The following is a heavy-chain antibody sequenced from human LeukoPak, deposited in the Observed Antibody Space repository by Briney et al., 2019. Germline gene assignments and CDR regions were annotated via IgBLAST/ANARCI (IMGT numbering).Heavy chain of an antibody. J-gene: IGHJ6*04. D-gene: IGHD3-10*02. V-gene: IGHV3-43*01. Sequence: PGGSLRLSCAVSGFTFDDYTMHWVRQAPGKGLEWVSLISWDGGSTIYYADSVKGRFTISRDNAKNSLYLQMNSLRAEDTAVYYCAELGITMIGGVWGKGTTVTISS. CDR1: GFTFDDYT. CDR3: AELGITMIGGV. CDR2: ISWDGGSTI.